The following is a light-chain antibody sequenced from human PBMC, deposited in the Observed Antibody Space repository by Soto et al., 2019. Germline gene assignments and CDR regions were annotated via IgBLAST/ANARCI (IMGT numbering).Light chain of an antibody. V-gene: IGLV2-23*01. J-gene: IGLJ2*01. CDR1: SSDVGSYNL. CDR3: CSYAGSRDVV. Sequence: QSVLTQPASVSGSPGQSITISCTGTSSDVGSYNLVSWYQQHPGKAPKLMIYEGSKRPSGVSNRFSGSKSGNTASPTISGLQAEDEADYYCCSYAGSRDVVFGGGTKLTVL. CDR2: EGS.